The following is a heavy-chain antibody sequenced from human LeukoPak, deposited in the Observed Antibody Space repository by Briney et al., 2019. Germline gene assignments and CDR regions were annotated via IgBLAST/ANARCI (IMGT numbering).Heavy chain of an antibody. CDR2: IYYSGST. CDR1: GGSTSSYY. D-gene: IGHD5-24*01. CDR3: ARSINAREGWVDY. J-gene: IGHJ4*02. V-gene: IGHV4-59*01. Sequence: PSETLSLTCTVSGGSTSSYYWSWIRQPPGKGLEWIGYIYYSGSTNYNPSLKSRVTISVDTSKNQFSLKLSSVTAADTAVYYCARSINAREGWVDYLGQGTLVTVSS.